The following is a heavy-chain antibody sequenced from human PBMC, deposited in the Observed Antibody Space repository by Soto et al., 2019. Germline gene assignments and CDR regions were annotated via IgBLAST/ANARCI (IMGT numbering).Heavy chain of an antibody. Sequence: SQTLSLTCAISGDSVSSNSAAWNWIMQSPSRGLEWLGRTYYRSKWYNDYAVSVKSRITINPDTSKNQFSLQLNSVTPEDTAVYYCARGGVLCIAARGAYCDLQDFWARGTSDPVSS. CDR3: ARGGVLCIAARGAYCDLQDF. V-gene: IGHV6-1*01. D-gene: IGHD6-6*01. CDR2: TYYRSKWYN. J-gene: IGHJ6*02. CDR1: GDSVSSNSAA.